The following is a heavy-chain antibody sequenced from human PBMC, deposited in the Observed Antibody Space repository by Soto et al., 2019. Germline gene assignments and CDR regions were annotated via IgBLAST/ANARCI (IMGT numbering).Heavy chain of an antibody. CDR2: ISWDGGST. J-gene: IGHJ6*02. CDR1: GFTFDDYT. D-gene: IGHD2-2*01. CDR3: AKDIGGNCSSTSCYGGSYYYGMDV. V-gene: IGHV3-43*01. Sequence: GGSLRLSCAASGFTFDDYTMHWVRQAPGKGLEWVSLISWDGGSTYYADSVKGRFTISRDNSKNSLYLQMNSLRTEDTALYYCAKDIGGNCSSTSCYGGSYYYGMDVCGQGTTVTVSS.